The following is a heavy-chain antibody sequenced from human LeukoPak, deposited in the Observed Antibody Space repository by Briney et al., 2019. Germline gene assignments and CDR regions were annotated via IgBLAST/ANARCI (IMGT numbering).Heavy chain of an antibody. CDR2: ISSSSSYI. V-gene: IGHV3-21*01. Sequence: GGSLRLSCAASGFTFSSYSMNWVRQAPGKGLEWVSSISSSSSYIYYADSVKGRFTISRDNAKNSLYLQMNSLRAEDTAVYYCARDVHSGYDLDYWGQGTLVTVSS. D-gene: IGHD5-12*01. J-gene: IGHJ4*02. CDR1: GFTFSSYS. CDR3: ARDVHSGYDLDY.